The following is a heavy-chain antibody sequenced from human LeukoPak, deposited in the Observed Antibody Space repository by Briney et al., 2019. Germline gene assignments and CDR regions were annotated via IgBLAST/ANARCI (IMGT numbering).Heavy chain of an antibody. D-gene: IGHD2-2*01. V-gene: IGHV1-69*04. CDR3: ARLGYCSSTSCPDPDYYYYGMDV. J-gene: IGHJ6*02. CDR2: IIPILGIA. Sequence: EASVKVSCKASGGTFSSYAISWVRQAPGQGLEWMGRIIPILGIANYAQKFQGRVTITAVKSTSTAYMELSSLRSEDTAVYYCARLGYCSSTSCPDPDYYYYGMDVWGQGTTVTVSS. CDR1: GGTFSSYA.